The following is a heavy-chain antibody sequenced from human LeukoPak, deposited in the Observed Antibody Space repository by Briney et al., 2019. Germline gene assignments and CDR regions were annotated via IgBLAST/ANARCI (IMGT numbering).Heavy chain of an antibody. CDR2: IKQDGSEK. CDR1: GFTFSSYW. D-gene: IGHD5-18*01. V-gene: IGHV3-7*03. J-gene: IGHJ4*02. Sequence: GGSLRLSCAASGFTFSSYWMSWVRQAPGKGLECVANIKQDGSEKYYVDSVKGRFTISRDNAKNSLYLQMNSLRAEDTAVYYCARLSRGRGYSYGRPYYFDYWGQGTLVTVSS. CDR3: ARLSRGRGYSYGRPYYFDY.